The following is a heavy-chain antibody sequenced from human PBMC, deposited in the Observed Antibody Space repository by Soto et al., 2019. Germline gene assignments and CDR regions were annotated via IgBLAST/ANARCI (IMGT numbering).Heavy chain of an antibody. J-gene: IGHJ4*02. CDR1: GFTVRSNY. CDR3: AGIRPPLY. Sequence: EVQLVESGGGLVQPGGSLRLSCAVSGFTVRSNYMSWVRQAPGKGLEWVSIMYSGGSTYYADSVKGRFTISRDNSKNTLYIQMNSLRAEDTAVYYCAGIRPPLYWGQGPLVPVSS. CDR2: MYSGGST. D-gene: IGHD5-18*01. V-gene: IGHV3-66*01.